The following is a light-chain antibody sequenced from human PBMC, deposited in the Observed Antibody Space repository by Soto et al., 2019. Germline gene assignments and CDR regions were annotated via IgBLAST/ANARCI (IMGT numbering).Light chain of an antibody. CDR3: QYYGAAPYT. Sequence: DIVLTQSPGTLSLSPGDRATLSCRASQSLSDRYLAWYQQKPGQAPRLLMYDASSRATGIPDRFSGSGSGTDFTLTITRLGPEDFALYYCQYYGAAPYTFGRGTKLEIK. J-gene: IGKJ2*01. V-gene: IGKV3-20*01. CDR2: DAS. CDR1: QSLSDRY.